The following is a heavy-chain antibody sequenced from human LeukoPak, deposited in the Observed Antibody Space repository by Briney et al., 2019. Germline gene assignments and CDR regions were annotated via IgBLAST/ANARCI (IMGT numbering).Heavy chain of an antibody. Sequence: SQTLSLTCTVSGGSISSGGYYWSGIRQHPGKGLEWIGYIYYSGSTYYNPSLKSRVTISVDTSKNQFSLKLSSVTAADTAVYYCARDGTGLDAFDIWGQGTMVTVYS. CDR1: GGSISSGGYY. V-gene: IGHV4-31*03. D-gene: IGHD6-13*01. CDR2: IYYSGST. CDR3: ARDGTGLDAFDI. J-gene: IGHJ3*02.